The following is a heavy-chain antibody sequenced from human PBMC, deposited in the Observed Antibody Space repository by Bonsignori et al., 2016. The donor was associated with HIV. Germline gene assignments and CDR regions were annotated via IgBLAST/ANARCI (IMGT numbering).Heavy chain of an antibody. CDR3: ARVFPPTYYYDSSGYIDAFDI. V-gene: IGHV1-2*02. Sequence: ASVKVSCKASGYTFTGYYMHWVRQAPGQGLEWMGWINPNSGGTNYAQKFQGRVTMTRDTSISTAYMELSRLRSDDTAVYYCARVFPPTYYYDSSGYIDAFDIWGQGTMVTVSS. D-gene: IGHD3-22*01. CDR1: GYTFTGYY. J-gene: IGHJ3*02. CDR2: INPNSGGT.